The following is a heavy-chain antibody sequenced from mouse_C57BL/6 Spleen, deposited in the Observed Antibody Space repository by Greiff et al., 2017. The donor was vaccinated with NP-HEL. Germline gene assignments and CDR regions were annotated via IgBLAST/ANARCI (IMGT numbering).Heavy chain of an antibody. Sequence: EVMLVESGGGLVKPGGSLKLSCAASGFTFSSYAMSWVRQTPEKRLEWVATISDGGSYTYYPDNVTGRFTISRDNAKNNLYLQMSHLKSEDTAMYYCARDGDYDGAYWGQGTLVTVSA. CDR2: ISDGGSYT. V-gene: IGHV5-4*01. CDR1: GFTFSSYA. D-gene: IGHD2-4*01. J-gene: IGHJ3*01. CDR3: ARDGDYDGAY.